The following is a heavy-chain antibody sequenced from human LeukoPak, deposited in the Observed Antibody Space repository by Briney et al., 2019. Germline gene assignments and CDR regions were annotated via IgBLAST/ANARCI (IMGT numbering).Heavy chain of an antibody. Sequence: GGSLRLSCAASGCSFSTYGMNWVRQAPGKGLEGVSSISSSRGYIYYADSVKGRFTISRDNTKSSLYLQMNSLGVEDTAVYYCARDRVLEMIPQGWFDPWGQGVLVTVSS. CDR1: GCSFSTYG. J-gene: IGHJ5*02. CDR2: ISSSRGYI. D-gene: IGHD3-22*01. CDR3: ARDRVLEMIPQGWFDP. V-gene: IGHV3-21*01.